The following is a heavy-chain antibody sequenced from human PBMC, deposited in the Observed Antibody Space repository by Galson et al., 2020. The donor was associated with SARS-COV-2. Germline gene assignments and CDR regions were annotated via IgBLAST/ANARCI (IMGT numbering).Heavy chain of an antibody. CDR1: GFSFISYS. D-gene: IGHD3-22*01. J-gene: IGHJ4*02. CDR2: ISRSSSTI. V-gene: IGHV3-48*01. CDR3: ASNYYDTSGQPDY. Sequence: GGSLRLSCAASGFSFISYSINWVRQAPGKGLEWVSYISRSSSTIYYADSVKGRFTISRDNAKNSLYLQMNSLRAEDTAVYYCASNYYDTSGQPDYWGQGTLVTVSS.